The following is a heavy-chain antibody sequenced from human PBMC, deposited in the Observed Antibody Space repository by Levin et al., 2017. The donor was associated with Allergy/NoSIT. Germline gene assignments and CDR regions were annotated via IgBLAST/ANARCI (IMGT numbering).Heavy chain of an antibody. CDR1: GFTFSSYA. J-gene: IGHJ4*02. V-gene: IGHV3-30-3*01. Sequence: GGSLRLSCAASGFTFSSYAMHWVRQAPGKGLEWVAVISYDGSNKYYADSVKGRFTISRDNSKNTLYLQMNSLRAEDTAVYYCARDGGWGDYFDYWGQGTLVTVSS. CDR2: ISYDGSNK. D-gene: IGHD3-16*01. CDR3: ARDGGWGDYFDY.